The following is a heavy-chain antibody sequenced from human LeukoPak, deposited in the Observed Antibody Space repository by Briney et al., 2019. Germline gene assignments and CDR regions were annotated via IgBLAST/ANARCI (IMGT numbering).Heavy chain of an antibody. CDR2: IYGNGGT. J-gene: IGHJ4*02. Sequence: SETLSLTCTVSGGSISSGGYCWSWIRQHPGKGLEWIGYIYGNGGTYYNPSLKSRMTMSVDTSKNQFSLKLTSVAAADTAVYFCARGISTGYYFDYWGQGTLVTVSS. D-gene: IGHD3-22*01. CDR1: GGSISSGGYC. CDR3: ARGISTGYYFDY. V-gene: IGHV4-31*03.